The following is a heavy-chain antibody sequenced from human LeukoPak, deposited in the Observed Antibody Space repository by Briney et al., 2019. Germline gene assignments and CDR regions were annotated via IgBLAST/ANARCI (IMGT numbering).Heavy chain of an antibody. CDR3: ARDGNIVVVPAAIPYFDY. Sequence: PSETLSLNCTVSGGSISSSSYYWGWIRQPPGKGLEWIGSIYYSGSTYYNPSLKSRVTISVDTSKNQFSLKLSSVTAADTAVYYCARDGNIVVVPAAIPYFDYWGQGTLVTVSS. CDR2: IYYSGST. J-gene: IGHJ4*02. CDR1: GGSISSSSYY. D-gene: IGHD2-2*01. V-gene: IGHV4-39*07.